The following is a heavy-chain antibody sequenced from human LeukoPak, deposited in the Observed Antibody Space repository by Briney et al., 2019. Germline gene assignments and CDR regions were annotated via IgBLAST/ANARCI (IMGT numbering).Heavy chain of an antibody. V-gene: IGHV3-53*01. CDR1: GFTVSSNY. J-gene: IGHJ4*02. D-gene: IGHD3-3*01. CDR2: IYSGGST. CDR3: ARAPRWSGYHNYFDY. Sequence: GGSLRLSCSASGFTVSSNYMSWVRQAPGKGLEWVSVIYSGGSTYYADSVKGRFTISRDNSKNTLYLQMNSLRAEDTAVYYCARAPRWSGYHNYFDYWGQGTLVTVSS.